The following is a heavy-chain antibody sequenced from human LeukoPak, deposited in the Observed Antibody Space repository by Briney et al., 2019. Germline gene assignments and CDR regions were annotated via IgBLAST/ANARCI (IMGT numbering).Heavy chain of an antibody. J-gene: IGHJ4*02. CDR3: ARDITGYGYIVGASSL. D-gene: IGHD1-26*01. CDR1: GFTFSSYE. CDR2: IRRSSNTI. Sequence: TGGSLRLSCAASGFTFSSYEMNWVRQAPGKGLEWVSYIRRSSNTIYYADSVEGRFTISRDNAKNSLYLQMNSLRAEDTAVYYCARDITGYGYIVGASSLWGQGTLVTVSS. V-gene: IGHV3-48*01.